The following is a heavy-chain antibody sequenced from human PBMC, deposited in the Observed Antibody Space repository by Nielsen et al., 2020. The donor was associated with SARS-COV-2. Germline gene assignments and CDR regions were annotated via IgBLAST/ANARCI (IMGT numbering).Heavy chain of an antibody. CDR2: IYYSGST. CDR1: GGSISSGDYY. J-gene: IGHJ5*02. V-gene: IGHV4-30-4*01. Sequence: SETLSLTCTVSGGSISSGDYYWSWLRQPPGKGLEWIGYIYYSGSTYYNPSLKSRVTISVDTSKNQFSLKLSSVTAADTAVYYCAGGYSSRGWFDPWGQGTLVTVSS. D-gene: IGHD6-13*01. CDR3: AGGYSSRGWFDP.